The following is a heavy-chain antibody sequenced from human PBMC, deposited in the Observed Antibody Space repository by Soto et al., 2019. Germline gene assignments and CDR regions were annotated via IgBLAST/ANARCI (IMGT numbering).Heavy chain of an antibody. CDR1: GFTFSNYG. CDR3: ATHTVGY. Sequence: VQLLESGGGLVQPGGSLRLSCAASGFTFSNYGMSWVRQAPGKGLEWVSSISASGGSTYYADSVKGRFTISRDNSKNTLYLQMNSLRAEDTAVYYCATHTVGYWGQGTQVTVSS. J-gene: IGHJ4*02. CDR2: ISASGGST. D-gene: IGHD4-17*01. V-gene: IGHV3-23*01.